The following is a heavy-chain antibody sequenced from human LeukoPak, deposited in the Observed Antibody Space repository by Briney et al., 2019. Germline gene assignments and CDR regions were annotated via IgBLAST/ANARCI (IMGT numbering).Heavy chain of an antibody. Sequence: GGSLRLSCAASGFTFSSYAMSWVRQAPGKGLEWVSAISGSGGSTYYADSVKGRFTISRDNSKNTLYLQMNSLRAEDTAVYYCAKPIAVAGTNGGDYWGQGTLVTVSS. CDR2: ISGSGGST. CDR3: AKPIAVAGTNGGDY. J-gene: IGHJ4*02. CDR1: GFTFSSYA. D-gene: IGHD6-19*01. V-gene: IGHV3-23*01.